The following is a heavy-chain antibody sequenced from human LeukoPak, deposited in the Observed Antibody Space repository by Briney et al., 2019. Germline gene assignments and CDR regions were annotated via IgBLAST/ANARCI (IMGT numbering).Heavy chain of an antibody. CDR1: GFTFNKYL. CDR3: ARDRDGKDY. J-gene: IGHJ4*02. CDR2: IGQDGTEK. D-gene: IGHD1-1*01. V-gene: IGHV3-7*03. Sequence: GGGLRLSCVASGFTFNKYLLCSVRQPPGKGLEWVANIGQDGTEKHNVDSVRGRFTISRDNAKNSVFLQMNSLRAEDTAVYYCARDRDGKDYWGQETLVTVSS.